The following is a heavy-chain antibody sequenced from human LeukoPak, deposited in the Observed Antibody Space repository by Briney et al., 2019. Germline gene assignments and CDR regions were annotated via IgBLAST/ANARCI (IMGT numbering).Heavy chain of an antibody. V-gene: IGHV3-53*01. Sequence: GGSLRLSCAASGFTVSSNYMSWVRQAPGKGLEWVSLIYSGGSTSYADSVKGRFTISRDNSRNTLYLQMNSLRGEDTAVYYCARQLSGYYYDYWGQGALVTVSS. CDR3: ARQLSGYYYDY. CDR2: IYSGGST. J-gene: IGHJ4*02. D-gene: IGHD3-22*01. CDR1: GFTVSSNY.